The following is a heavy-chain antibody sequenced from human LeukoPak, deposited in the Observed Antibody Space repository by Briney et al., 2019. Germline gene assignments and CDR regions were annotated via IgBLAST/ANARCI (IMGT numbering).Heavy chain of an antibody. Sequence: GGSLRLSCAASGFTFSSYSMNWVRQAPGKGLEWVSSISSSSSYIYYADSVKGRFTISRDNAKNSLYLQMNSLRAEDTAVYYCARGRGNYYDSRDYYYGMDVWGQGTTVTVSS. CDR2: ISSSSSYI. CDR3: ARGRGNYYDSRDYYYGMDV. V-gene: IGHV3-21*01. D-gene: IGHD3-22*01. J-gene: IGHJ6*02. CDR1: GFTFSSYS.